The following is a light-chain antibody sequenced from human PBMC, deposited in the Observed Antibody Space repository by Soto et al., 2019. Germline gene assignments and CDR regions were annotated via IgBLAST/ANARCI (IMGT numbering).Light chain of an antibody. J-gene: IGKJ5*01. CDR3: QQYYTTPWT. CDR2: WAS. CDR1: QMVLYSSNNKNY. V-gene: IGKV4-1*01. Sequence: DIVMTQSPDSLAVSLGERATINFKSIQMVLYSSNNKNYLAWYQQKPGQPPKALIYWASTRESGVPDRFSGSGSGTDFTLTISSLQAEDVAVYYCQQYYTTPWTFGQGTRLEIK.